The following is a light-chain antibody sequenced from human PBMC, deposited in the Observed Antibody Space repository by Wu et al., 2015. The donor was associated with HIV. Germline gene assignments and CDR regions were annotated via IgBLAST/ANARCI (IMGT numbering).Light chain of an antibody. CDR2: DAS. CDR1: QSVSGA. CDR3: QQYNKWSYS. V-gene: IGKV3D-15*01. Sequence: EIVLTQSPATLSFSPGETATLSCRASQSVSGALAWYQKRPGQSPRLLMYDASSRATGIPARFSGSGSGTEFTLSISSLQSEDFGVYYCQQYNKWSYSFGQGTKLEIK. J-gene: IGKJ2*03.